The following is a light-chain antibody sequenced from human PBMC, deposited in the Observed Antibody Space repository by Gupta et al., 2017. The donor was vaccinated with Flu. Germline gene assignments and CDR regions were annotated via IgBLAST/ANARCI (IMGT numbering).Light chain of an antibody. CDR2: DAS. CDR1: QSVAGS. Sequence: EIVLPQSPPTPSLSPGERATLSSRASQSVAGSLAWDQQKPGQAPRLLIYDASNRATDIPARFSGSGSGTDFTLTVSNLEPEDFAVYYCQQRKSWPLTFGGGTKVEIK. V-gene: IGKV3-11*01. CDR3: QQRKSWPLT. J-gene: IGKJ4*02.